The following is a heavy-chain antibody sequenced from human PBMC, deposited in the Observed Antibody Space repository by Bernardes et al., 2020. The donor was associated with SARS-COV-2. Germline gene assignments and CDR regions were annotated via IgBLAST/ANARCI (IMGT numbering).Heavy chain of an antibody. Sequence: GGSLRLSCSASGFTFSSYSMHWVRQAPGKGLEYVSGISSDGDNKQYADSVEDRFTISRGNSKDTLYLQLTSLRLEDTAVYYCVKADYKFFWPSSGWGGHFFDNWGQGSLLTVSS. CDR1: GFTFSSYS. CDR2: ISSDGDNK. J-gene: IGHJ4*02. CDR3: VKADYKFFWPSSGWGGHFFDN. D-gene: IGHD6-19*01. V-gene: IGHV3-64D*06.